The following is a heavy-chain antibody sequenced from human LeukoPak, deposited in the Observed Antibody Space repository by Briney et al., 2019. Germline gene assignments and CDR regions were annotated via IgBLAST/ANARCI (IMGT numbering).Heavy chain of an antibody. D-gene: IGHD3-10*01. V-gene: IGHV3-23*01. J-gene: IGHJ4*02. CDR1: GFIFSNYA. CDR3: AKHLWRDLLWFGEGYYFGF. Sequence: PGGSLRLPCAASGFIFSNYAMSWVRQAPGEGLEWVSVISGSDSNTYYADSVRGRFTISRDNSKNTLYLQMNSLRAEDTAVYYCAKHLWRDLLWFGEGYYFGFWGQGTLVTVSS. CDR2: ISGSDSNT.